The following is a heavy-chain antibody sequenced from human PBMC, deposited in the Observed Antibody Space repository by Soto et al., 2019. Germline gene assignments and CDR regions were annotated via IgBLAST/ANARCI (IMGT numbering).Heavy chain of an antibody. D-gene: IGHD4-4*01. J-gene: IGHJ6*02. V-gene: IGHV1-18*04. Sequence: ASVKVSCKASGYTFTSYGISWVRQARGQGLEWMGWISAYNGNTNYAQKLQGRVTMTTDTSTSTAYMELRSLRSDDTAVYYCARDIAVTNPHYYPHYGIDAWGQGPPVTVFS. CDR3: ARDIAVTNPHYYPHYGIDA. CDR1: GYTFTSYG. CDR2: ISAYNGNT.